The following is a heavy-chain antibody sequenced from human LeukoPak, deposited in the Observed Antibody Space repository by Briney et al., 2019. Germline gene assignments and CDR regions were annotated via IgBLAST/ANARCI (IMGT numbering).Heavy chain of an antibody. V-gene: IGHV3-7*05. CDR3: AREDQPRGTFDY. CDR1: GITFSNYW. CDR2: IKQDGSEK. Sequence: GGSLRLSCAASGITFSNYWMTWVRQAPGQGLEWVANIKQDGSEKYYVDSVKGRFTISRDNAKNSLYLQMNSLRAEDTALYYCAREDQPRGTFDYWGQGILVTVSS. D-gene: IGHD2-15*01. J-gene: IGHJ4*02.